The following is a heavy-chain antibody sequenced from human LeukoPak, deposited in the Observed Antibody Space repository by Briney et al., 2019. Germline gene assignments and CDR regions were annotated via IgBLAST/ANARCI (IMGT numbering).Heavy chain of an antibody. V-gene: IGHV3-74*01. D-gene: IGHD3-3*01. CDR2: INSDGSST. Sequence: GGSLRLSCAASGFTFSSYWMHWVRQAPGKGLVWASRINSDGSSTSYADSVKGRFTISRDNAKNTLYLQMNSLRAEDTAVYYCARENYDFWSGLTYYYYYMDVWGKGTTVTVSS. CDR3: ARENYDFWSGLTYYYYYMDV. J-gene: IGHJ6*03. CDR1: GFTFSSYW.